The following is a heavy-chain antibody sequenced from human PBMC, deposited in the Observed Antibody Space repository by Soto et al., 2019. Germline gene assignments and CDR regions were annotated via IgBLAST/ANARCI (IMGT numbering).Heavy chain of an antibody. CDR2: IYYSGST. V-gene: IGHV4-31*03. J-gene: IGHJ4*02. Sequence: QVQLQESGPGLVKPSQTLSLTCTVSGGSISSGGYYWSWIRQHPGKGLEWIGYIYYSGSTYYNPSLKSRVTISVDTSKNQFSRKLSSVTAADEAVYYCARVASPYGSGSYLHWGQGTLVTVSS. D-gene: IGHD3-10*01. CDR1: GGSISSGGYY. CDR3: ARVASPYGSGSYLH.